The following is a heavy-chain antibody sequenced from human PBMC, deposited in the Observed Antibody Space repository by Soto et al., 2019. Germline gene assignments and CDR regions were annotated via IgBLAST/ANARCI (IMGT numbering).Heavy chain of an antibody. D-gene: IGHD5-12*01. J-gene: IGHJ4*02. Sequence: QVQLVESGGGVVQPGRSLRLSCAASGFTFSSYGMHWVRQAPGKGLEWVAVISYDGSNKYYADSVKGRFTISRDNSKNTLYLQMNSLRAEDTAVYYCAKDRPKGGSGYGNHGWYFDYWGQGTLVTVSS. CDR1: GFTFSSYG. CDR2: ISYDGSNK. V-gene: IGHV3-30*18. CDR3: AKDRPKGGSGYGNHGWYFDY.